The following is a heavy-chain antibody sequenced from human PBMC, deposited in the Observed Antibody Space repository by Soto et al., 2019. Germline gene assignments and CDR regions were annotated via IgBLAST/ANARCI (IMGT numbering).Heavy chain of an antibody. D-gene: IGHD5-12*01. Sequence: PGGSLRLSCAASGFTVSSYAMTGARRAPGKGLEWVSAIGVSGGTTYYADSVKGRITISRDNSRNTLYLQMNSLRAEDTAVYYCARNSGYDYYDSTGIEWWGQGTLVTVSS. J-gene: IGHJ1*01. CDR3: ARNSGYDYYDSTGIEW. CDR2: IGVSGGTT. V-gene: IGHV3-23*01. CDR1: GFTVSSYA.